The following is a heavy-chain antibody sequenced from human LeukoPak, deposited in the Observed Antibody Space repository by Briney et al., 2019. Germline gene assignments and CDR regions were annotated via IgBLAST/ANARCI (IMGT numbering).Heavy chain of an antibody. CDR1: GGSISSGGYY. D-gene: IGHD3-10*01. CDR3: ARDWADTGSFDP. Sequence: SETLSLTCTVSGGSISSGGYYWSWIRQPPGKGLEWIGYIYHSGSTYYNPSLKSRVTISVDKSKNQFSLKLSSVTAADTAVYYCARDWADTGSFDPWGQGTLVTVSP. J-gene: IGHJ5*02. V-gene: IGHV4-30-2*01. CDR2: IYHSGST.